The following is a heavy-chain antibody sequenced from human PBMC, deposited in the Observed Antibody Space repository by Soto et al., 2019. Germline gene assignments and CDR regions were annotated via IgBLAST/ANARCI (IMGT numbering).Heavy chain of an antibody. Sequence: EVQLLESGGGLVQPGGSLRLSCAASGFTFSSCAMSWVRQTPGKGLEWGSAISVSGSSTYYADSVKGRFTISRDNSKNALCLQMNSMRGEDTAVYYCAKGLKWELPFDHWGQGTLVTVSS. D-gene: IGHD1-26*01. J-gene: IGHJ4*02. CDR1: GFTFSSCA. V-gene: IGHV3-23*01. CDR3: AKGLKWELPFDH. CDR2: ISVSGSST.